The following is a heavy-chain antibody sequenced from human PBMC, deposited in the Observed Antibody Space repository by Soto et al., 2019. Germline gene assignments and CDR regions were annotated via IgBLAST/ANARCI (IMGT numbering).Heavy chain of an antibody. CDR1: GFTFSNFA. J-gene: IGHJ3*02. D-gene: IGHD3-22*01. Sequence: EVQLLESGGGLVQPGGSLRLSCAASGFTFSNFAMNWVRQAPGKGLEWVSAISGSGGSTYYADSVKGRFTISRDNSKNPLFLQMNSIRAEDTAVYYCVKVPVVGTRRAFDIWGQGTLVTVSS. V-gene: IGHV3-23*01. CDR2: ISGSGGST. CDR3: VKVPVVGTRRAFDI.